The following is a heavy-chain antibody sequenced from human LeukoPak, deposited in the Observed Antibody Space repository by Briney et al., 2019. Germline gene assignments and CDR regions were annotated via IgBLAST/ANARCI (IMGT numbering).Heavy chain of an antibody. CDR3: ARVIVPAAIIGWFDP. J-gene: IGHJ5*02. CDR2: ISYDGSNK. V-gene: IGHV3-30-3*01. CDR1: GFTFSSYA. Sequence: GRSLRLSCAASGFTFSSYAMHWVRQAPGKGLEWVAVISYDGSNKYYADSVKGRFTISRDNSKNTLYLQMNSLRAEDTAVYYCARVIVPAAIIGWFDPWGQGTLATVSS. D-gene: IGHD2-2*01.